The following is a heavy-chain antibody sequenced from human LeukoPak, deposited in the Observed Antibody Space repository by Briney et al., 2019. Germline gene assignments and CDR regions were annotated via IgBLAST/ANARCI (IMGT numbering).Heavy chain of an antibody. Sequence: GGSLRLSCAASGFTFSSYAMSWVRQAPGKGLEWVSAISGSGGSTYYADSVKGRFTISRDNSKNTLYLQMNSLRAEDTAVYYCARGDPVGYSGYDFNFDYWGQGTLVTVSS. CDR2: ISGSGGST. J-gene: IGHJ4*02. CDR3: ARGDPVGYSGYDFNFDY. V-gene: IGHV3-23*01. D-gene: IGHD5-12*01. CDR1: GFTFSSYA.